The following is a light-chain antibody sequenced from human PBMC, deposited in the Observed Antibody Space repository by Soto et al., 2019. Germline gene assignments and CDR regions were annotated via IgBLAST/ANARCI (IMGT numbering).Light chain of an antibody. CDR3: QQYGRSPPEFT. CDR2: GAS. J-gene: IGKJ3*01. CDR1: QTISSNY. Sequence: EIVLTQSPGTLSLSAGERATLSCRASQTISSNYLAWYQQKPGQAPRRLIFGASYRATGIPDRFSGSGSGTDFTLTISRLEPEDFAVYYCQQYGRSPPEFTFGPGTKVDIK. V-gene: IGKV3-20*01.